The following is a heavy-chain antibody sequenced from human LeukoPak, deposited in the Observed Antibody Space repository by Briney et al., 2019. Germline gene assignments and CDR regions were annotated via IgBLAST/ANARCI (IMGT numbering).Heavy chain of an antibody. Sequence: SETLSLTCIVSGGSLSSGNYYWSWIRQPPEKGLEWIGYFYYSGSTNYNPSLKSRVTISVDTSKNQLSLKLSSVTAADTAVYYCARGEGRAERWLQTWGQGTLVTVSS. CDR2: FYYSGST. J-gene: IGHJ5*02. CDR3: ARGEGRAERWLQT. D-gene: IGHD5-24*01. V-gene: IGHV4-61*01. CDR1: GGSLSSGNYY.